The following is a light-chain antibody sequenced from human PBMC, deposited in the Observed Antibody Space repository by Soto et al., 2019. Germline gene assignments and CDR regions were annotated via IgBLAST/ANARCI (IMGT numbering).Light chain of an antibody. J-gene: IGKJ1*01. CDR2: KAS. Sequence: DIQMTQSPSSVSASVGDRVTITCRASQSISSWLAWYQQKPGKAPKLLIYKASSLEGGVPSRFSGSGSGTEFTLTISSLQPDDFATYYCQHYNGFSWTFGQGTKVDI. CDR3: QHYNGFSWT. V-gene: IGKV1-5*03. CDR1: QSISSW.